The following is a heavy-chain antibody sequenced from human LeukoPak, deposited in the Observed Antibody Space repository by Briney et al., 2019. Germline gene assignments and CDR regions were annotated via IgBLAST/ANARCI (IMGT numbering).Heavy chain of an antibody. D-gene: IGHD3-9*01. V-gene: IGHV1-2*02. Sequence: EASVKVSCKASGYTFTGYYMHWVRQAPGQGLEWMGWINPNSGGTNYAQKFQGRVTMTRDTSISTAYMELSRLRSDDTAVYYCARVAPGWHDILTGYFGAVPTNPNWFDPWGQGTLVTVSS. CDR2: INPNSGGT. CDR3: ARVAPGWHDILTGYFGAVPTNPNWFDP. J-gene: IGHJ5*02. CDR1: GYTFTGYY.